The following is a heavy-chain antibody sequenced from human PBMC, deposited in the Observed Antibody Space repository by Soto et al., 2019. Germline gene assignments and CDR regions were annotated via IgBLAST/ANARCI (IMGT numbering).Heavy chain of an antibody. V-gene: IGHV3-9*01. CDR3: VGGSWFD. CDR2: ISWNGNFT. D-gene: IGHD2-15*01. CDR1: GYSFEDYS. J-gene: IGHJ4*02. Sequence: EVQLVESGGERVQPGRSLKLSWVGSGYSFEDYSMHWVRQAPGKGLEWVSGISWNGNFTGYADSVKGRFTISRDNAKNSLFLQMRSLSLEDTALYYCVGGSWFDWGQGTLVTVSS.